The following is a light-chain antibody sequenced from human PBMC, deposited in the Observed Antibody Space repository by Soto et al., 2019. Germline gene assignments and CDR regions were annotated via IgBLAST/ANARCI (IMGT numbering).Light chain of an antibody. CDR2: EVN. CDR1: SSDVGAYNY. Sequence: QSVLTQPPSASGSPGQSVAISCTGTSSDVGAYNYVCWYQQHPGKAPKLMIYEVNKRPSGVPDRFSGSKSGNTASLTVSGLQAEDEGDYYCSSYAGDNNPYVFGTGTKVTVL. CDR3: SSYAGDNNPYV. V-gene: IGLV2-8*01. J-gene: IGLJ1*01.